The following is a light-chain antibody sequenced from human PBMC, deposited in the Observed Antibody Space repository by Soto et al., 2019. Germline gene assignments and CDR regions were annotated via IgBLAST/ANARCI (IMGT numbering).Light chain of an antibody. Sequence: QSVLTQSPSASGTPGQSVTISCSGTNSNIGSKYVFWFQQLPGTARKLLIYKNNRRPSGVPDRFSGSKSGTSASLAISGLRSEDEATYYCAAWDDALSGPYVFGAGTKLTVL. V-gene: IGLV1-47*01. CDR1: NSNIGSKY. J-gene: IGLJ1*01. CDR2: KNN. CDR3: AAWDDALSGPYV.